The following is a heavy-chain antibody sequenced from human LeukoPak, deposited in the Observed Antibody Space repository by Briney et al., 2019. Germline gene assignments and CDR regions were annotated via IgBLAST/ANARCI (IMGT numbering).Heavy chain of an antibody. V-gene: IGHV1-46*01. CDR2: INPSGGST. D-gene: IGHD6-19*01. J-gene: IGHJ4*02. Sequence: GASVKVSCKASGYTFTSYYMHWVRQAPGQGLEWMGIINPSGGSTSYAQKFQGRVTMTRDTSTSTVYMELNSLRAEDTAVYYCAKPSSVSSSADYWGQGTLVTVSS. CDR1: GYTFTSYY. CDR3: AKPSSVSSSADY.